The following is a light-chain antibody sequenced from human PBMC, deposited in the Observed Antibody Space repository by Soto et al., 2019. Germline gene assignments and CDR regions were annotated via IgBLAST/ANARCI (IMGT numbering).Light chain of an antibody. CDR3: CSYAGRQRL. V-gene: IGLV2-11*01. Sequence: QSALTQPRSVSGSPGQSVTISCTGSSGDVGSYKYVSWYQQQPDRAPRVILYDVTRRPYGVPDRLSGSKSGNTASLNISGLQPGDEADYYCCSYAGRQRLFGGGTKVTVL. CDR1: SGDVGSYKY. J-gene: IGLJ3*02. CDR2: DVT.